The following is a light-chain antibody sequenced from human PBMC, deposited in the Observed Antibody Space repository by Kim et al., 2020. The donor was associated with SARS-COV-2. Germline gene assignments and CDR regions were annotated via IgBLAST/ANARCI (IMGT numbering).Light chain of an antibody. CDR1: QSVSSN. J-gene: IGKJ1*01. CDR3: QQNNKLPWT. Sequence: EIVMTQSPATLSVSPGERATLSCRASQSVSSNLAWYQQKPGQAPRLLIYGASTRATGIPARFSGSGSGTEFTLTISSLQSEDFAVYYCQQNNKLPWTFGEGTKVDIK. V-gene: IGKV3-15*01. CDR2: GAS.